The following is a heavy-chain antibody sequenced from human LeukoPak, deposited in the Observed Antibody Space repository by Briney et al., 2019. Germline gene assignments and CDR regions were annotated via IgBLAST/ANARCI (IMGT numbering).Heavy chain of an antibody. CDR2: MHHSGSY. V-gene: IGHV4-38-2*02. D-gene: IGHD4-17*01. CDR1: GYSVSSGYY. Sequence: SETLSLTCTVSGYSVSSGYYWGWIRQPPGQGLEWIGSMHHSGSYYYNPSLKSRVTISLDMSKNQFSLKLTSVTAADTAVYYCASSVGTTGAVSRKDWFDPWGQGTLVTVSS. CDR3: ASSVGTTGAVSRKDWFDP. J-gene: IGHJ5*02.